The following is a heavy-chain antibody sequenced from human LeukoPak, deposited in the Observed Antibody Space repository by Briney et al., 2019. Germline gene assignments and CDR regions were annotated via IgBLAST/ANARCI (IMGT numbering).Heavy chain of an antibody. D-gene: IGHD3-22*01. Sequence: QPGGSLRLSCAASGFTFSSYAMHWVRQAPGKGLEWVAVISYDGSNKYYADSVKGRFTISGDNSKNTLYLQMNSLRAEDTAVYYCARDSYYDSSGYYPADYWGQGTLVTVSS. J-gene: IGHJ4*02. CDR1: GFTFSSYA. V-gene: IGHV3-30-3*01. CDR2: ISYDGSNK. CDR3: ARDSYYDSSGYYPADY.